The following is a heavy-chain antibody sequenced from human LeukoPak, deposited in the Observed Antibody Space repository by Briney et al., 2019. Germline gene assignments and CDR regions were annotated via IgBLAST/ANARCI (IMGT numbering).Heavy chain of an antibody. J-gene: IGHJ4*02. CDR2: IYHSGST. CDR3: AGHNNYYDSSGSSDY. CDR1: GYSISSGYY. D-gene: IGHD3-22*01. Sequence: SETLSLTCTVSGYSISSGYYWGWIRQPPGKGLEWIGSIYHSGSTYYNPSLKSRVTISVDTSKNQFSLKLSSVTAADTAVYYCAGHNNYYDSSGSSDYWGQGTLVTVSS. V-gene: IGHV4-38-2*02.